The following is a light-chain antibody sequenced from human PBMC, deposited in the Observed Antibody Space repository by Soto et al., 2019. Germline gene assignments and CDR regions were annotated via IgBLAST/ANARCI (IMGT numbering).Light chain of an antibody. CDR1: QSISSY. Sequence: DIQMTQSPSSLSASVGDRVTITCRGSQSISSYLNWYQQKPGKAPKLLIYAASSLQSGGPSRFSGSGSGTDFTLIISSLQPEDFAPYYCQQSYTTPQTFGQGTKVEIK. CDR3: QQSYTTPQT. CDR2: AAS. V-gene: IGKV1-39*01. J-gene: IGKJ1*01.